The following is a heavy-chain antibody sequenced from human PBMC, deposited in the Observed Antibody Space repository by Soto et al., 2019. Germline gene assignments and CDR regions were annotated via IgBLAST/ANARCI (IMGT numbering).Heavy chain of an antibody. Sequence: SETLSLTCTVSGGSISSSSYYWGWIRQPPGKGLEWIGSIYYSGSTYYNPSLKSRVTISVDTSKNQFSLKLSSVTAADTAVYYCARPAVAGTHYFDYWGQGTLVTVSS. V-gene: IGHV4-39*01. D-gene: IGHD6-19*01. CDR3: ARPAVAGTHYFDY. CDR2: IYYSGST. J-gene: IGHJ4*02. CDR1: GGSISSSSYY.